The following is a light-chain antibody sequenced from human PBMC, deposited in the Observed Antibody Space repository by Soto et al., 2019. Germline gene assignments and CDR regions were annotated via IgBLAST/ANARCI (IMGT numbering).Light chain of an antibody. J-gene: IGKJ1*01. V-gene: IGKV1-5*03. CDR2: KAS. CDR3: QQYHSYPWT. CDR1: QSIGSW. Sequence: DIQMTQSPSILSASVGDRVTITCRASQSIGSWLAWYQQKPGKAPNLLIYKASRLESGVPPRFSGSGSGTEFTLTVSSLQPDDFATYYCQQYHSYPWTFGQGTKVDIK.